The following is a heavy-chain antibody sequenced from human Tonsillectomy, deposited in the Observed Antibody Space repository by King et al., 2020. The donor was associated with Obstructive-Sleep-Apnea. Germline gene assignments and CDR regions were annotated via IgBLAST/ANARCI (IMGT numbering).Heavy chain of an antibody. CDR3: ARQWVEKVVEHWCDP. D-gene: IGHD2-15*01. CDR1: GGSISTDIYY. J-gene: IGHJ5*02. Sequence: LQLQESGPGLVKPSGTLSLTCSVSGGSISTDIYYWGWIRQPPGKGLEWIGSISYSGNTYYNPSLKSRVTISVDTSKNHFSLKLSSVTAADTAVYYCARQWVEKVVEHWCDPWGQGTLVTVSS. V-gene: IGHV4-39*01. CDR2: ISYSGNT.